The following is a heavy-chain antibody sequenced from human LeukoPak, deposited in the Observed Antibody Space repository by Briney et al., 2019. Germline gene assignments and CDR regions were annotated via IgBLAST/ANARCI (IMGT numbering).Heavy chain of an antibody. Sequence: ASVKVSCKASGYTFTSYGISWVRQAPGQGLEWMGWISAYNGNTNYAQKLQGRVTMTTDTSTSTAYKELRSLRSDDTAVYYCARDLPIYYDSSGYYYLYWGQGTLVTVSS. CDR3: ARDLPIYYDSSGYYYLY. CDR2: ISAYNGNT. D-gene: IGHD3-22*01. J-gene: IGHJ4*02. V-gene: IGHV1-18*01. CDR1: GYTFTSYG.